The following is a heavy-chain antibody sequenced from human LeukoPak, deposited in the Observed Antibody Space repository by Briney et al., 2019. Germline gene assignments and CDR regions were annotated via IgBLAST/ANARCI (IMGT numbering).Heavy chain of an antibody. CDR3: ARVLRTLVGATHRAEYFQH. D-gene: IGHD1-26*01. J-gene: IGHJ1*01. CDR1: GFTVSSNY. V-gene: IGHV3-53*01. CDR2: IYSGGST. Sequence: GALRLSLAASGFTVSSNYMSLVRPAPGEGLGWVSGIYSGGSTYYADSVKGRFTISRDSSKNTLYLQMNSLRAEDTAVYYCARVLRTLVGATHRAEYFQHWGQGTLVTVSS.